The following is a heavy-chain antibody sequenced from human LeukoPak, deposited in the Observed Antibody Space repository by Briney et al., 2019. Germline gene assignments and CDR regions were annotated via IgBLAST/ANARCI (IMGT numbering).Heavy chain of an antibody. CDR3: VKDRPCETCMPMDA. V-gene: IGHV3-23*01. CDR1: GFTFSSCA. J-gene: IGHJ6*02. Sequence: PGGSLRLSCAASGFTFSSCAMSWVRQAPGKGLEWVSAISGSGGRPYYADSVKGRFTISRDNSKDTVSLQMNSLRAEDSAIYFCVKDRPCETCMPMDAWGQGTTVTVSS. CDR2: ISGSGGRP. D-gene: IGHD2-2*01.